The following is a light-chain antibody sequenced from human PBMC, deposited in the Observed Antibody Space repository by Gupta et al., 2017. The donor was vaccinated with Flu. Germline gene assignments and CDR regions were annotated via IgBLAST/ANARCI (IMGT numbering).Light chain of an antibody. V-gene: IGLV1-51*02. CDR1: SSNIGNNY. J-gene: IGLJ2*01. CDR3: GTWDSSLSAV. CDR2: ENN. Sequence: QSVLTQPPSVSAAPGQTVTISCSGSSSNIGNNYVSWYQQLPGTAPKLLNYENNKRPSGIPDRFSGSKSGTSATLGITGLQAGDEADYYCGTWDSSLSAVFGGGTKLTVL.